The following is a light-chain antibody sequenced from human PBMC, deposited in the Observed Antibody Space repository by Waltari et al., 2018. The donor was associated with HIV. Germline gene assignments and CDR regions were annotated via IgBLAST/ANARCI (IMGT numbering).Light chain of an antibody. V-gene: IGKV1-39*01. CDR2: AAS. CDR1: QSISTY. Sequence: DIQMTQSPSSLSASVGDRVTITCRASQSISTYLNWYKQKPGKAPQLLIYAASNLQSGVPSRFSGSGSRTEFTLTISSLQREDFATYYCQQSYSIPLTFGGGTKVEIK. J-gene: IGKJ4*01. CDR3: QQSYSIPLT.